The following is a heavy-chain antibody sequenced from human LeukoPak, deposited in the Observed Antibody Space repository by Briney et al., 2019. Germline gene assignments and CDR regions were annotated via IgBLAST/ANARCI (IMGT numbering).Heavy chain of an antibody. CDR1: GFTFSSYE. D-gene: IGHD6-13*01. V-gene: IGHV3-48*03. CDR3: ARDRDSSWSSNWFDP. J-gene: IGHJ5*02. CDR2: ISSSGSTI. Sequence: GGSLRLSCAASGFTFSSYEMNWVRQAPGKGLEWVSYISSSGSTIYYADSVKGRFTISRDNAKNSLYLQMNSLRAEDTAVYYCARDRDSSWSSNWFDPWGQGTLVTVSS.